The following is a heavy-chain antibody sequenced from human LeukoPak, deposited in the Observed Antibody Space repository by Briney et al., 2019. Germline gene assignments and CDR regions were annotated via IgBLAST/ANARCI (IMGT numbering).Heavy chain of an antibody. CDR2: INPNSGGT. CDR3: ARGTYGDYSNFDY. Sequence: GASVKVSCKASGYTFTDYYMHWVRQAPGQGLEWMGWINPNSGGTNYAQKFQGRVTMTRDTSISTAYMELSRLRSDDTAVYYCARGTYGDYSNFDYWGQGTLVTVSS. J-gene: IGHJ4*02. D-gene: IGHD4-17*01. V-gene: IGHV1-2*02. CDR1: GYTFTDYY.